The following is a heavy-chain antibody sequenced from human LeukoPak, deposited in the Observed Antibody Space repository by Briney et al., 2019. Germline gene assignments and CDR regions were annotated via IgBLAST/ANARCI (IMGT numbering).Heavy chain of an antibody. Sequence: ASVKVSCKASGYTFPGYYMHWVRQAPGQGLEWMGWINPNSGGTNYAQKFQGRVTMTRDTSISTAYMELSRLRSDDTAVYYCARATGPSDAFDIWGQGTMVTVSS. D-gene: IGHD2-8*02. CDR1: GYTFPGYY. J-gene: IGHJ3*02. CDR2: INPNSGGT. V-gene: IGHV1-2*02. CDR3: ARATGPSDAFDI.